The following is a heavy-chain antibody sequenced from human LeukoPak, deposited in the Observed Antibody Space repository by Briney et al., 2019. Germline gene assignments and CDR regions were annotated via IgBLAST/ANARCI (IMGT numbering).Heavy chain of an antibody. CDR2: LDPDDGKI. Sequence: ASVKVSCKASGGTFSNYAISWVRQAPGQGLEYMGGLDPDDGKIIDAQKFQDRVTMTEDTSTDTAYMELSSLRSEDTAVYYCAIDSGIDGKTRWFDPWGQGTLVIVS. V-gene: IGHV1-24*01. D-gene: IGHD1-20*01. CDR3: AIDSGIDGKTRWFDP. J-gene: IGHJ5*02. CDR1: GGTFSNYA.